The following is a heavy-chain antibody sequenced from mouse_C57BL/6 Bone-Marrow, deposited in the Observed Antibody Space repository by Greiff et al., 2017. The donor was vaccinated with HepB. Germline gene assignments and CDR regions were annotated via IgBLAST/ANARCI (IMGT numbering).Heavy chain of an antibody. CDR3: AREWTTGVALRYFDV. J-gene: IGHJ1*03. CDR2: IDPSDSYT. V-gene: IGHV1-69*01. Sequence: QVQLQQPGAELVMPGASVKLSCKASGYTFTSYWMHWVKQRPGQGLEWIGEIDPSDSYTNYNQKFKGKSTLTVDKSSSTAYMQLSSLTSEDSAVYYCAREWTTGVALRYFDVWGTGTTVTVSS. D-gene: IGHD1-1*01. CDR1: GYTFTSYW.